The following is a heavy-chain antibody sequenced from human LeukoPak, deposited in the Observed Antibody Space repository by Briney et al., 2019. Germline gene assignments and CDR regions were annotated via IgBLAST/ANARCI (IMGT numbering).Heavy chain of an antibody. CDR3: ARGPSRIQLWLYPLDY. CDR2: IIPIFGTA. CDR1: GGTLSSYA. D-gene: IGHD5-18*01. J-gene: IGHJ4*02. Sequence: ASVKVSCKASGGTLSSYAISWVRQAPGQGLEWMGGIIPIFGTANYAQKFQGRVTITADKSTTTAYMELSSLRSEDTAVYYCARGPSRIQLWLYPLDYWGQGTLVTVSS. V-gene: IGHV1-69*06.